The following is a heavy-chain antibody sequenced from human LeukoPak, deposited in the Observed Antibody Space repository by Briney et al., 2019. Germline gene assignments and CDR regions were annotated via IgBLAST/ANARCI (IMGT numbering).Heavy chain of an antibody. J-gene: IGHJ5*01. V-gene: IGHV3-30*02. CDR3: ATPPYGTDTYGSWFES. D-gene: IGHD3-10*01. CDR1: GIAFNQYS. CDR2: ILSDGSTK. Sequence: GGSLRLSCTASGIAFNQYSMHWVRQAPGKGLEGVAFILSDGSTKYYEDSVKGRFSISRDNSNKTLYLQINSLSAEDTGMYYCATPPYGTDTYGSWFESWGQGTLVTVSS.